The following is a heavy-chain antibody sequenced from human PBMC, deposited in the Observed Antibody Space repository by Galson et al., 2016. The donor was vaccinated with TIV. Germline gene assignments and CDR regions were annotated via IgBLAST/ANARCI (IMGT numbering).Heavy chain of an antibody. CDR1: GVTFSSYA. CDR3: ARAGGGYHDTYWYFDL. J-gene: IGHJ2*01. Sequence: SVKVSCKASGVTFSSYAISWVRQAPGQGLEWMGGIITIFGVPNYAQKFQGRVTITADESTKTGSMELSSLRSDDTAVYYCARAGGGYHDTYWYFDLWGRGTLVTVSS. V-gene: IGHV1-69*13. D-gene: IGHD3-22*01. CDR2: IITIFGVP.